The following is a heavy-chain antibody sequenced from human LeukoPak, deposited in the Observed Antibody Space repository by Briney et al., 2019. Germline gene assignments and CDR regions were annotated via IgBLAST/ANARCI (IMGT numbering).Heavy chain of an antibody. V-gene: IGHV4-39*07. CDR2: IYYSGST. D-gene: IGHD6-19*01. CDR3: AREGGQWLERSFDH. Sequence: SETLSLTCTVSGVSISSTSYYWGWIRQPPGKGLEWIGNIYYSGSTYYNPSLNSRVTISVDTAKNQFSLKLTSVTAADTAVYYCAREGGQWLERSFDHWGQGTLVTVSS. J-gene: IGHJ4*02. CDR1: GVSISSTSYY.